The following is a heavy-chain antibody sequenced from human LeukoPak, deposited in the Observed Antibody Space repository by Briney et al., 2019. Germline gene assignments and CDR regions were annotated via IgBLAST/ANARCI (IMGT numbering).Heavy chain of an antibody. J-gene: IGHJ6*03. D-gene: IGHD6-19*01. Sequence: SKTLSLTCTVSGGSISSSSYYWGWIRQPPGQGLEWIGSIYYSGDTYYNPSLKSRRVTISVDTSKNQFSLRLSSVTAADTAVYYGARHQWHYYYYMGVWGKGSTVTVSS. CDR3: ARHQWHYYYYMGV. CDR2: IYYSGDT. CDR1: GGSISSSSYY. V-gene: IGHV4-39*01.